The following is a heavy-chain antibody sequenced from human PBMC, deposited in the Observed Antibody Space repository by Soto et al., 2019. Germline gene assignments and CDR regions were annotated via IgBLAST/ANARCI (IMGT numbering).Heavy chain of an antibody. CDR2: ISYDGSNK. D-gene: IGHD2-15*01. J-gene: IGHJ5*02. CDR3: ARPTVGNWFDP. V-gene: IGHV3-30-3*01. Sequence: QVQLVESGGGVVQPGRSLRLSCAASGFTFSSYAMHWVRQAPGKGLEWVAVISYDGSNKYYADSVKGRITISRDNSKNTLYLQMNSLRAEDTAVYYCARPTVGNWFDPWGQGTLVTVSS. CDR1: GFTFSSYA.